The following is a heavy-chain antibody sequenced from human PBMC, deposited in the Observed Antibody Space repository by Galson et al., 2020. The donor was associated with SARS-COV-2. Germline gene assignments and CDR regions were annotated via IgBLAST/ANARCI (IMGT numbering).Heavy chain of an antibody. CDR2: IQQDGSEK. CDR3: ARGSIYYDFWSGRAEYFQH. V-gene: IGHV3-7*01. Sequence: GGSLRLSCRGSGFSFSNHWMNWVRQAPGKGLEWVANIQQDGSEKVYVESVKGRFTVSRDNTQNSLYLQMNNLRVEDTAVYFCARGSIYYDFWSGRAEYFQHWGQGTLVTLSS. J-gene: IGHJ1*01. CDR1: GFSFSNHW. D-gene: IGHD3-3*01.